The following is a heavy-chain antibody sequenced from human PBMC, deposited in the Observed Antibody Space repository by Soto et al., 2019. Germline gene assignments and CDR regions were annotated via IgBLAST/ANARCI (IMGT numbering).Heavy chain of an antibody. D-gene: IGHD3-22*01. V-gene: IGHV3-30*18. CDR3: AKDGISYDSSGPFDY. J-gene: IGHJ4*02. Sequence: GGSLRLSCAASGFTFSSYGMHWVRQAPGKGLEWVAVISYDGSNKYYADSVKGRFTISRDNSKNTLYLQMNSLRAEDTAVYYCAKDGISYDSSGPFDYWGQGTLVTVSS. CDR2: ISYDGSNK. CDR1: GFTFSSYG.